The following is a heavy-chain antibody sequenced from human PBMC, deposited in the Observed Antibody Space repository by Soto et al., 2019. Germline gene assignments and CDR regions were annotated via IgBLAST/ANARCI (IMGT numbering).Heavy chain of an antibody. D-gene: IGHD4-17*01. CDR2: IYWDDDT. V-gene: IGHV2-5*02. J-gene: IGHJ5*02. CDR1: GFSLTTRGVG. Sequence: QITLKESGPTLVKPTQTLTLTCTFSGFSLTTRGVGVGWIRHPPGKPLEGLALIYWDDDTRYSHSLKSRLAITKDTSKNQVVLTMSNIDPEDTGTYFCAHSTTTVTWWFDPWGQGTLVTVSS. CDR3: AHSTTTVTWWFDP.